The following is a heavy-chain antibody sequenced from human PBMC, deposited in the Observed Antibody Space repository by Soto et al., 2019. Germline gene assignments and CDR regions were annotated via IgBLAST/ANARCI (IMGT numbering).Heavy chain of an antibody. J-gene: IGHJ4*02. CDR1: GFTFSSYG. D-gene: IGHD3-16*02. V-gene: IGHV3-30*18. CDR2: ISYDGSNK. Sequence: GGSLRLSCAASGFTFSSYGMHWVRQAPGKGLEWVAVISYDGSNKYYADSVKGRFTISRDNSKNTLYLQMNSLRAEDTAVYYCAKEGGGDYIWGSYLPDYWGQGTLVTVSS. CDR3: AKEGGGDYIWGSYLPDY.